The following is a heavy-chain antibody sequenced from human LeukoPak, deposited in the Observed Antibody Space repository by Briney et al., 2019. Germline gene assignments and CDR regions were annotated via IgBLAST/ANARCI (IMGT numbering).Heavy chain of an antibody. Sequence: GGSLRLSCAASGFTFSSYAMSWVRQAPGKGLEWVSAISGSGGSTYYADSVKGRFTISRDNSKNTLYLQMNSLRAEDTAVYYCARGRGLRWYPGDYWGQGTLVTVSS. J-gene: IGHJ4*02. CDR3: ARGRGLRWYPGDY. D-gene: IGHD4-23*01. V-gene: IGHV3-23*01. CDR1: GFTFSSYA. CDR2: ISGSGGST.